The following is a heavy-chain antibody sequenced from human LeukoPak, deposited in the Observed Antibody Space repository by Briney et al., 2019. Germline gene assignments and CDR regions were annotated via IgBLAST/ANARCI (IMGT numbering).Heavy chain of an antibody. J-gene: IGHJ5*02. CDR2: ISSSGTTI. V-gene: IGHV3-48*03. CDR3: ARDGSYYTNNWFAP. CDR1: GFTLSSYE. Sequence: GGSLRLPCAASGFTLSSYEMNWVRQAPGKGLEWVSYISSSGTTIYYTDSVKGRFTISRDNAKNSLYLQMNSLRAEDTAVYYCARDGSYYTNNWFAPWGQGTLVTVSS. D-gene: IGHD1-26*01.